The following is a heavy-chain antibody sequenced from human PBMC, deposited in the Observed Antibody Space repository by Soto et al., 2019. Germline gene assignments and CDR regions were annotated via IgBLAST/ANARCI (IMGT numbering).Heavy chain of an antibody. V-gene: IGHV3-23*01. J-gene: IGHJ4*02. D-gene: IGHD6-13*01. CDR3: ARRVEAGTAYYFDS. CDR1: GFTFRDYV. Sequence: PGGSLRLSCAASGFTFRDYVMSWVRQAPGRGLEWVSTITGSGYSTFYVDSVRGRFTISRDSSKNMLYLQMNSLIADDTAVYYCARRVEAGTAYYFDSWGQGILVTVSS. CDR2: ITGSGYST.